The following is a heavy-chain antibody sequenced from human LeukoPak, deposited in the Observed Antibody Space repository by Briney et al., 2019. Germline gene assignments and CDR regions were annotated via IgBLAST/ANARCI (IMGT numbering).Heavy chain of an antibody. CDR1: GFTFSSYW. CDR2: IKQDGSAN. Sequence: GGSLRLSCTASGFTFSSYWMSWVRQAPGKGLEWVANIKQDGSANYYVDSVKDRFTISRDNAKNSLYLQMNSLRAEDTAVYYCAQEHVDSSGYYYVPNWFDPWGQGTLVIVSS. J-gene: IGHJ5*02. V-gene: IGHV3-7*01. CDR3: AQEHVDSSGYYYVPNWFDP. D-gene: IGHD3-22*01.